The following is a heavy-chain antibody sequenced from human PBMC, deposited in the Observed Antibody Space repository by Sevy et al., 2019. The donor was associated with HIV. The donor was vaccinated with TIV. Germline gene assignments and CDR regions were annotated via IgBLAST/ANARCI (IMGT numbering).Heavy chain of an antibody. V-gene: IGHV3-21*01. Sequence: GGSLRLSCAASGFTFSSYSMNWVRQAPGRGLEWVSSISSSSSYIYYADSVKGRFTISRDNAKNSLFLQMNSLRADDTAIYYCARDGAYGDSEEGSYGMGVWGQGTTVTVSS. CDR2: ISSSSSYI. D-gene: IGHD4-17*01. J-gene: IGHJ6*02. CDR1: GFTFSSYS. CDR3: ARDGAYGDSEEGSYGMGV.